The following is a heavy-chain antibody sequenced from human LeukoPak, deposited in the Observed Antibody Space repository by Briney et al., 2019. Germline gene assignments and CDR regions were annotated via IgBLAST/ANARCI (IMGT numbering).Heavy chain of an antibody. CDR2: ISGSGGST. CDR3: AKGNSTEYGNWYFDP. J-gene: IGHJ2*01. CDR1: GFTFSSYS. D-gene: IGHD2-2*01. Sequence: SGGSLRLSCAASGFTFSSYSMSWVRQAAGKGLEWVSGISGSGGSTFHADSVKGRSTISRDNSKNTLYLQMDRLRVEDTAMYYCAKGNSTEYGNWYFDPWGRGTLVTVSS. V-gene: IGHV3-23*01.